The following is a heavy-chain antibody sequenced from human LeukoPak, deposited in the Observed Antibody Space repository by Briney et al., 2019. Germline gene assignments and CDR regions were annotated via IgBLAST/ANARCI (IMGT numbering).Heavy chain of an antibody. Sequence: GGSLRLSCAASGFTFSSYEMNWVRQAPGKGLEWVSYISSSGSTIYYADSVKGRFTISRDNAKNSLYLQMNSLRAEDTAVYYCAKDNQLGYCSGGRCYHDYWGQGTLVTVSS. V-gene: IGHV3-48*03. CDR1: GFTFSSYE. CDR3: AKDNQLGYCSGGRCYHDY. J-gene: IGHJ4*02. D-gene: IGHD2-15*01. CDR2: ISSSGSTI.